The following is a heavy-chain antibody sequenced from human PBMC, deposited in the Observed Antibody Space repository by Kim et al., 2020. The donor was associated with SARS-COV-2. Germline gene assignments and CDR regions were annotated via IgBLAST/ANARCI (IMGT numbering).Heavy chain of an antibody. CDR3: ASGVIRDGIDV. J-gene: IGHJ6*02. V-gene: IGHV3-74*01. CDR2: ISGDGSSK. Sequence: GGSLRLSCAASGFSLSHYGIHWVRQAPGKGLEWVSRISGDGSSKHYADSVKGRITISRDNAKNTLYLQINNLRADDTAVYYCASGVIRDGIDVWGQGTTVTVSS. D-gene: IGHD2-21*01. CDR1: GFSLSHYG.